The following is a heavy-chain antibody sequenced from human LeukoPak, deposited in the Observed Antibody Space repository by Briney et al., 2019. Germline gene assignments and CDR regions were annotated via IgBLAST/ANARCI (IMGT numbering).Heavy chain of an antibody. CDR2: LYYSGST. V-gene: IGHV4-59*01. CDR3: ARGGSGISNAFDI. D-gene: IGHD3-10*01. J-gene: IGHJ3*02. Sequence: SETLSLTCTVSGDSISSYYWSWIRQPPGKGLEWIGYLYYSGSTNSNPSLKSRVTMSVDTSKNQFSLKLRSVTAADTAVYYCARGGSGISNAFDIWGQGTMVTVSS. CDR1: GDSISSYY.